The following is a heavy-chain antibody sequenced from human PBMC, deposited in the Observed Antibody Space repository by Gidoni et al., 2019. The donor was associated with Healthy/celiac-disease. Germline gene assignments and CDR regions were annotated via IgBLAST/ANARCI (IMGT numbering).Heavy chain of an antibody. D-gene: IGHD3-16*01. V-gene: IGHV4-39*01. J-gene: IGHJ4*02. CDR3: AKGGDKTRGFDD. Sequence: QLQRQASGTGLVTPSETLSHTCTVACGSSSSSSYYWGWIRQPPGNGLEWIVSIYYSGSTYYHPSLTSRVTISVDTSKNQFSLKLSSVTAADTAVYYCAKGGDKTRGFDDWGQVTLFTVSS. CDR2: IYYSGST. CDR1: CGSSSSSSYY.